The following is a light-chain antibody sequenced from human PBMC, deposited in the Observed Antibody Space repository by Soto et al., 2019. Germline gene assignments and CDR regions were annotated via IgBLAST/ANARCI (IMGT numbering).Light chain of an antibody. CDR3: QQLNTYPET. V-gene: IGKV1-9*01. CDR2: AAS. J-gene: IGKJ1*01. CDR1: QGISSY. Sequence: DIQLTQSPSFLSASVGDRVTITCRASQGISSYLAWYQQKPRKAPKLLIYAASTLQSGVPSRFSGSGSGTEFTLTISSLQPEDFATYYCQQLNTYPETFGQGTKVDIK.